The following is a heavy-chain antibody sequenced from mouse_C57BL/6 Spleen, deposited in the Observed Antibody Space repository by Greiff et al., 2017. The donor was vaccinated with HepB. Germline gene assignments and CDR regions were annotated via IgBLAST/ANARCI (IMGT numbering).Heavy chain of an antibody. D-gene: IGHD1-1*01. J-gene: IGHJ1*03. Sequence: EVQLQQSGPELVKPGASVKISCKASGYTFTDYYMNWVKQSHGKSLEWIGDINPNNGGTSYNQKFKGKATLTVEKSSSTAYMELRSLTSEDSAVYYCARLYGSSKGYFDVWGTGTTVTVSS. V-gene: IGHV1-26*01. CDR2: INPNNGGT. CDR1: GYTFTDYY. CDR3: ARLYGSSKGYFDV.